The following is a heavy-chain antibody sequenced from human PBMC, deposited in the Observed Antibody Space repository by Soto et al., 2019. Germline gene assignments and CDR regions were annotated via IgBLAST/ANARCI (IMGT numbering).Heavy chain of an antibody. J-gene: IGHJ6*02. CDR1: GYTFTSYA. CDR3: ARVGEFKVFYGMDV. D-gene: IGHD3-10*01. V-gene: IGHV1-3*01. CDR2: INAGNGNT. Sequence: QVQLVQSGAEVKKPGASVKVSCKASGYTFTSYAMHWVRQAPGQRLEWMGWINAGNGNTKYSQKFQGRVTITRDTSASTAYMELSSLRSEDTAVYYCARVGEFKVFYGMDVWGQGTTVTVSS.